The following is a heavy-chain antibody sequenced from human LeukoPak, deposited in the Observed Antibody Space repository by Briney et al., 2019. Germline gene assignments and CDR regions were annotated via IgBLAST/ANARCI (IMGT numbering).Heavy chain of an antibody. D-gene: IGHD3-3*01. CDR1: CASISSYY. Sequence: PSETLSLTCTVSCASISSYYWSWIRQPPGKGLEWIGYIYYSGSTHYNPSLKSRVTISVDTSKNQFSLRLSSMTAADTAVYYCARGRLRNTYYDFWSGFYYFDYWGQGTLVTVSS. CDR2: IYYSGST. V-gene: IGHV4-59*01. J-gene: IGHJ4*02. CDR3: ARGRLRNTYYDFWSGFYYFDY.